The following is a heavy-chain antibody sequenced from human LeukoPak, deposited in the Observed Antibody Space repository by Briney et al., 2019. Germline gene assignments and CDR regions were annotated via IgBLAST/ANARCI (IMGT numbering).Heavy chain of an antibody. D-gene: IGHD3-22*01. V-gene: IGHV3-66*01. J-gene: IGHJ4*02. CDR1: GFTVSSNY. CDR2: IYSGGST. CDR3: ARAPDYYDSSGYLGY. Sequence: PGGSLRLSCAASGFTVSSNYMSWVRQAPGKGLEWVSVIYSGGSTYYADSVKGRFTISRDNSKSTLYLQMNSLRAEDTAVYYCARAPDYYDSSGYLGYWGQGTLVTVSS.